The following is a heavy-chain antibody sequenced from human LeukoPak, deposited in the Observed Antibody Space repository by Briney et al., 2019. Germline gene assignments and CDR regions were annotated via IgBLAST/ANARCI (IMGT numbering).Heavy chain of an antibody. D-gene: IGHD6-13*01. CDR1: GCSISSYY. CDR2: IYYSGST. Sequence: PSETLSLTCTVSGCSISSYYWSWIRQPPGKGPEWIGYIYYSGSTNYNPSLKSRVTISVDTSKNQFSLKLSSVTAADTAVYYCARHVKQQLVLYYFDDWGQGSLVAVAS. CDR3: ARHVKQQLVLYYFDD. V-gene: IGHV4-59*08. J-gene: IGHJ4*02.